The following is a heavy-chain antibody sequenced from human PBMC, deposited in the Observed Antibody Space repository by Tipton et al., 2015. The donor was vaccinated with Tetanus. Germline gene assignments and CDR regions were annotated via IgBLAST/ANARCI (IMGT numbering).Heavy chain of an antibody. CDR3: ARGGKLGLGYFDL. CDR2: FYTTGST. J-gene: IGHJ2*01. V-gene: IGHV4-4*07. CDR1: GDSISSYY. D-gene: IGHD7-27*01. Sequence: TLSLTCNVSGDSISSYYWNWIRQPAGKGLEWIGRFYTTGSTIYNPSLRSRVTMSVDTSKNQISRTLSSVTAADTAVYYCARGGKLGLGYFDLWGRGTLVTVSS.